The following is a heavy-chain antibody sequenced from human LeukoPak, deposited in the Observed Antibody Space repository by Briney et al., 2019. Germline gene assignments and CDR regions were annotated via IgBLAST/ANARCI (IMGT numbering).Heavy chain of an antibody. D-gene: IGHD6-13*01. CDR3: AKLSSSWPAYYFDY. V-gene: IGHV3-30*02. J-gene: IGHJ4*02. CDR1: GFTFSSYG. Sequence: GGSLRLSCAASGFTFSSYGMHWVRQAPGKGLEGVAFIRYDGSNKYYADSVKGRFTISRDNSKNTLYLQMNSLRAEDTAVYYCAKLSSSWPAYYFDYWGQGTLVTVSS. CDR2: IRYDGSNK.